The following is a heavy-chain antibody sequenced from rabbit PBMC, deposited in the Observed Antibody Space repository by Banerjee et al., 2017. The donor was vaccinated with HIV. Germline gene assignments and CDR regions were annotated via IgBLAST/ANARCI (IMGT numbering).Heavy chain of an antibody. V-gene: IGHV1S45*01. CDR3: ARTNVGDTGYGYAVFKL. CDR1: GFSFSSGYY. Sequence: QEQLVESGGGLVQPEGSLTLTCTASGFSFSSGYYMCWVRQAPGKGLEWIACIYGGSSGSTYYASWAKGRFTISKTSSTTVTLQMTSLTAADTATYFCARTNVGDTGYGYAVFKLWGPGTLVTVS. J-gene: IGHJ4*01. CDR2: IYGGSSGST. D-gene: IGHD6-1*01.